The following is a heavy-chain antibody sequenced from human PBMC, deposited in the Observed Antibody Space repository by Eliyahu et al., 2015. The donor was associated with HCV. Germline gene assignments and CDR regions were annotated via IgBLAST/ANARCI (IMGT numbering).Heavy chain of an antibody. D-gene: IGHD4-11*01. V-gene: IGHV3-48*01. J-gene: IGHJ1*01. CDR1: GFTFSTYS. Sequence: EVQLVESGGGLVQPGGSLRVSCAASGFTFSTYSMSWVRQAPGKGVGWVXYIGSTGSSKYYADSVKGRFTISRDDAKNSLYLQMNSLRADDTAVYYCVRDRGYSNYDESEFQHWGQGTLVTVSS. CDR2: IGSTGSSK. CDR3: VRDRGYSNYDESEFQH.